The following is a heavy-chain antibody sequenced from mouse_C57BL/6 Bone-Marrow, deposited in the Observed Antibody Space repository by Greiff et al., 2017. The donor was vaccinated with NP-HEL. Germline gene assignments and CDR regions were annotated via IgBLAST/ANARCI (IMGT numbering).Heavy chain of an antibody. J-gene: IGHJ4*01. D-gene: IGHD1-1*01. Sequence: EVKLEESGGGLVQPGGSMKLSCVASGFTFSNYWMNWVRQSPEKGLEWVAQIRLKSDNYATHYAESVKGRFTISRDDSKSSVYLQMNNLRAEDTGIYYCALRYYYAMDYWGQGTSVTVSS. CDR3: ALRYYYAMDY. V-gene: IGHV6-3*01. CDR2: IRLKSDNYAT. CDR1: GFTFSNYW.